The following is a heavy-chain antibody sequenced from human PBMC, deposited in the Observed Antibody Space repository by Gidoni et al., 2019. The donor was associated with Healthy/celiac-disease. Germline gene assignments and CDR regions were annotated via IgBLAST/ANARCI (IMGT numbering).Heavy chain of an antibody. V-gene: IGHV3-7*03. J-gene: IGHJ6*02. CDR1: GFTFSISW. CDR3: ARDTPLTISYYYGMDV. CDR2: IKQDGSEK. D-gene: IGHD1-1*01. Sequence: EVQLVESGGGLVQPGGSLRLSCAASGFTFSISWMSWVRQAPGKGLEWVANIKQDGSEKYYVDSVKGRFTISRDNAKNSLYLQMNSLRAEDTAVYYCARDTPLTISYYYGMDVWGQGTTVTVSS.